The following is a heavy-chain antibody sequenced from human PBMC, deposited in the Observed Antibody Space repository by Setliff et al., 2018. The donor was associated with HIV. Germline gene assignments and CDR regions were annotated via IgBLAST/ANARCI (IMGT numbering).Heavy chain of an antibody. CDR3: ARGDYPLSTVATIKGVVWFDP. CDR2: IYNSGST. D-gene: IGHD5-12*01. J-gene: IGHJ5*02. CDR1: GGSISGSNYY. V-gene: IGHV4-39*07. Sequence: SETLSLTCTVSGGSISGSNYYWGWIRQPPGKGLEWIGSIYNSGSTNYNPSLTSRVTISVDTSKHQFSLKLSSVTAADTAVYYCARGDYPLSTVATIKGVVWFDPWGQGTLVTVSS.